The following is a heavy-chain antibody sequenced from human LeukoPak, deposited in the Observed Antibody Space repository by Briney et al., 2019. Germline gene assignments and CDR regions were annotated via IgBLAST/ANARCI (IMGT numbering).Heavy chain of an antibody. Sequence: GGSLRLSCAASGFTFSSYGMHWVRQAPGKGLEWVAVISYDGSNKYYADSVKGRFTISRDNSKNTLYLQLSSLRVDDTAVYYCVMPFRGVIHWGQGTLVTVSS. J-gene: IGHJ4*02. D-gene: IGHD3-10*01. V-gene: IGHV3-30*03. CDR2: ISYDGSNK. CDR3: VMPFRGVIH. CDR1: GFTFSSYG.